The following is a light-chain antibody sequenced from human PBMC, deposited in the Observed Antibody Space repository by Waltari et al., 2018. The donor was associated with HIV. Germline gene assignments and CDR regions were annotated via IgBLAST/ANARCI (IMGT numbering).Light chain of an antibody. Sequence: QSLLTQPPSVSATPGQRITISCTGNQSNIGAGHDGHWYRQLPGTAPRLLIFANSNRPSGVPDRISGSKSTASASLAITGLQAEDEGYYYCQSSDIRLHGLWVFGGGTKVTVL. CDR3: QSSDIRLHGLWV. V-gene: IGLV1-40*01. CDR2: ANS. CDR1: QSNIGAGHD. J-gene: IGLJ3*02.